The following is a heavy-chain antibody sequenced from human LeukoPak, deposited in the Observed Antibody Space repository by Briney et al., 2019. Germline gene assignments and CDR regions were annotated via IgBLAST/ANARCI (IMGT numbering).Heavy chain of an antibody. CDR3: ASGYSYGYQRCTGFDY. CDR1: GFTFSSYW. CDR2: IKQDGSEK. J-gene: IGHJ4*02. Sequence: PGGSLRLSCAASGFTFSSYWMSWVRQAPGKGLEWVANIKQDGSEKYYVDSVKGRFTISRDNAKNSLYLQMNSLRAEDTAVYYCASGYSYGYQRCTGFDYWGQGTLVTVSS. V-gene: IGHV3-7*01. D-gene: IGHD5-18*01.